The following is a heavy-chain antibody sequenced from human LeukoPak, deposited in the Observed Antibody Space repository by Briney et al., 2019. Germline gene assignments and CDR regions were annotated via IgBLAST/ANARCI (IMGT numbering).Heavy chain of an antibody. D-gene: IGHD3-16*01. CDR2: IKLDGTEK. J-gene: IGHJ4*03. Sequence: PRGSPRLSCAASGFTFSSFWMHWVCQAPGKGLEWVANIKLDGTEKYYMDTVKGRFTISRDNAKNSLYLQMNSLRAEDTAVYYCASARFYFGVWGQGTLVTVSS. V-gene: IGHV3-7*05. CDR1: GFTFSSFW. CDR3: ASARFYFGV.